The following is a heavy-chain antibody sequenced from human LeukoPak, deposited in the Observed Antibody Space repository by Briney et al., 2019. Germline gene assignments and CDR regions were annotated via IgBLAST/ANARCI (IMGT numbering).Heavy chain of an antibody. CDR1: GYSFSSYW. CDR3: ARRGYCSSSTCYEGRGFDY. V-gene: IGHV5-51*01. J-gene: IGHJ4*02. CDR2: ISPGASDT. D-gene: IGHD2-2*01. Sequence: GESLKISCKGSGYSFSSYWIGWVRQMPGKGLEWMGIISPGASDTRCSPSFQGQVTMSADKSISTAYLQWSSLKASDSAMYYCARRGYCSSSTCYEGRGFDYWGQGTLVTVSS.